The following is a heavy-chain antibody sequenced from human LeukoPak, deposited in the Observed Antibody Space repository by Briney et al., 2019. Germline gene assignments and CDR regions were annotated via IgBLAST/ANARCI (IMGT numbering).Heavy chain of an antibody. J-gene: IGHJ4*02. V-gene: IGHV4-39*07. CDR2: IYYSGST. Sequence: MPSETLSLTCTVSGASISSSIYYWGWIRQPPGKGLEWIGSIYYSGSTYYNPSLKSRVTISVDTSKNQVSLKLSSVTAADTAVYYCARETYYDILARGLLFDYWGQGTLVTVSS. D-gene: IGHD3-9*01. CDR1: GASISSSIYY. CDR3: ARETYYDILARGLLFDY.